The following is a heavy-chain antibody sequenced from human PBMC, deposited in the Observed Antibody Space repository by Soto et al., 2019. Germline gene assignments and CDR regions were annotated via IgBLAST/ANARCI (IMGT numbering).Heavy chain of an antibody. Sequence: SETLSLTCTVSGGSISSYYWSWIRQPPGKGLEWIGYIYYSGSTNYNPSLKSRVTISVDTSKNQFSLKLSSVTAADTAVYYCAREELHPDQKNWFDPWGQGTLVTSPQ. V-gene: IGHV4-59*01. CDR3: AREELHPDQKNWFDP. CDR2: IYYSGST. CDR1: GGSISSYY. J-gene: IGHJ5*02. D-gene: IGHD1-7*01.